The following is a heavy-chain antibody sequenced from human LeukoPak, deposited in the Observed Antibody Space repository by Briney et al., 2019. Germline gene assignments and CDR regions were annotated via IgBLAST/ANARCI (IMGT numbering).Heavy chain of an antibody. D-gene: IGHD1-26*01. J-gene: IGHJ5*02. V-gene: IGHV3-48*01. CDR2: ISSSSGTI. Sequence: GGSLRLSCVGSGFIFSSYSMNWVRQAPGKGLEWISYISSSSGTIYYADSVKGRFTISRDNAKNSLYLQMNSLRAEDTAVYYCARDLLGATDTPFDPWGQGTLVTVSS. CDR3: ARDLLGATDTPFDP. CDR1: GFIFSSYS.